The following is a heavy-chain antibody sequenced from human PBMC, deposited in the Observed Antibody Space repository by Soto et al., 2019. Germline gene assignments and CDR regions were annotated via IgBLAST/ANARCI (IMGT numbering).Heavy chain of an antibody. CDR1: GGSFSGYY. D-gene: IGHD1-26*01. CDR3: ARAGATAHSVWSYYGMDV. Sequence: KPSETLSLTCAVYGGSFSGYYWSWIRQPPGKGLEWIGEINHSGSTNYNPSLKSRVTISVDTSKNQLSLKLSSVTAADTAVYYCARAGATAHSVWSYYGMDVWGQGTTVTVYS. CDR2: INHSGST. V-gene: IGHV4-34*01. J-gene: IGHJ6*02.